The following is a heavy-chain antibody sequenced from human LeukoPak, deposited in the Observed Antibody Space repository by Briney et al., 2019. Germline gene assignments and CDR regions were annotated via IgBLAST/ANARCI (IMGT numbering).Heavy chain of an antibody. CDR1: GYTFTSYG. CDR2: ISPYNGNT. CDR3: ARGLPFSARFDY. D-gene: IGHD3-3*02. J-gene: IGHJ4*02. Sequence: ASVKVSCKASGYTFTSYGISWVRQAPGQGLEWMGWISPYNGNTNHAHKVQGRVTMTTDTATSTAYMELRSLRSDDTAVYYCARGLPFSARFDYWGQGTLVTVSS. V-gene: IGHV1-18*01.